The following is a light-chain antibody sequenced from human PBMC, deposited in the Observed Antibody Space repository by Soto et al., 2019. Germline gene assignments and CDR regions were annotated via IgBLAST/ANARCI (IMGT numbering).Light chain of an antibody. V-gene: IGLV1-47*01. CDR1: SSNIGSNY. J-gene: IGLJ3*02. CDR3: AAWADSLKGWV. CDR2: RND. Sequence: QSVLTQPASASGTPGQSVTISCSGSSSNIGSNYVFWYQHLQGTAPKLLIHRNDQRPSGVPDRFSGSVSGTSAYLATSGLRSEDEATYYCAAWADSLKGWVFGGGTKLTVL.